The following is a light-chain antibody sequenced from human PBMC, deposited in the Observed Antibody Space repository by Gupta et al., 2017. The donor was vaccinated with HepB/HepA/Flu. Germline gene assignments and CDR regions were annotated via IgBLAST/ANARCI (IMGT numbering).Light chain of an antibody. J-gene: IGLJ2*01. CDR3: QTWGTVIQV. V-gene: IGLV4-69*01. CDR2: LNSDGSH. Sequence: QLVLTQSPSASASLGASVNLTCTLSRGHSSYAIAWHQQQPEKGPRYLMKLNSDGSHNKGDGIPDRFSGSSSGAERYLTISSLQAEDEADYYCQTWGTVIQVFGGGTKLTVL. CDR1: RGHSSYA.